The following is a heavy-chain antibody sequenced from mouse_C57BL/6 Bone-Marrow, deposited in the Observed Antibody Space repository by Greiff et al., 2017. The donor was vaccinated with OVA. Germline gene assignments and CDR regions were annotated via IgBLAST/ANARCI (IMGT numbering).Heavy chain of an antibody. CDR3: ATTVVASFAY. CDR2: INPSSGYT. CDR1: GYTFTSYT. V-gene: IGHV1-4*01. Sequence: QVQLQQSGAELARPGASVKMSCKASGYTFTSYTMHWVKQRPGQGLEWIGYINPSSGYTKYNQKFKDKATLTADKSSSTAYMQLSSLTSEDSAAYYCATTVVASFAYWGQGTLVTVSA. J-gene: IGHJ3*01. D-gene: IGHD1-1*01.